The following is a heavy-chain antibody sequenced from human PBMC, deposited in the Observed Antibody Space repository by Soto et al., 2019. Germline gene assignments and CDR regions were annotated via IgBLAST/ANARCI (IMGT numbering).Heavy chain of an antibody. Sequence: GESLKISCKGSRYSFTSYWIGWVRQMPGKGLEWMGIIYPGDSDTRYSPSFQGQVTISADKSISTAYLQWSSLKASDTAMYYCARQMGSRPSYYYYGMDVWGQGTTVTVSS. D-gene: IGHD2-15*01. CDR3: ARQMGSRPSYYYYGMDV. CDR1: RYSFTSYW. CDR2: IYPGDSDT. J-gene: IGHJ6*02. V-gene: IGHV5-51*01.